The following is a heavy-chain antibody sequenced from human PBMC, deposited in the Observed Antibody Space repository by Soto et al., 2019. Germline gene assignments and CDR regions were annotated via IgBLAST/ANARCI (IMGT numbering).Heavy chain of an antibody. Sequence: QVQLVESGGGVVQPGRSLRLSCAASGFTFNSYAMNWVRQAPGKGLEWVSVISYDGSTEYYADSVRGRFTISRDNSKNTLYLQMKSLRAEDTAVYYCARIWLDFVVVRIPRACGVNDNWGQGTLVTVSS. V-gene: IGHV3-30-3*01. CDR3: ARIWLDFVVVRIPRACGVNDN. CDR2: ISYDGSTE. D-gene: IGHD2-15*01. CDR1: GFTFNSYA. J-gene: IGHJ4*02.